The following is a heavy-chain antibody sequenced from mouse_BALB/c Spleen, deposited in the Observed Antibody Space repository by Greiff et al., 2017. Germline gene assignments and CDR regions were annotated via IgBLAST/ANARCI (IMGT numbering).Heavy chain of an antibody. CDR1: GFTFSSYG. V-gene: IGHV5-6*01. J-gene: IGHJ2*01. D-gene: IGHD4-1*01. CDR2: ISSGGSYT. Sequence: EVHLVESGGDLVKPGGSLKLSCAASGFTFSSYGMSWVRQTPDKRLEWVATISSGGSYTYYPDSVKGRFTISRDNAKNTLYLQMSSLKSEDTAMYYCARITGTGVDYWGQGTTLTVSS. CDR3: ARITGTGVDY.